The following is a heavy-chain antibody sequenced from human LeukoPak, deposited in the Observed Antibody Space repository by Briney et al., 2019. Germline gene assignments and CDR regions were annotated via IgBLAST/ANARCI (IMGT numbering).Heavy chain of an antibody. CDR3: ARHPYYDSSGYYVY. Sequence: GASVKVSCKASGYTFTGYYMHWVRQAPGQGLEWMGRINPNSGGTNYAQKFQGRVTMTRDTSISTAYMELSRLRSDDTAVYYCARHPYYDSSGYYVYWGQGTLVTVSS. J-gene: IGHJ4*02. CDR1: GYTFTGYY. V-gene: IGHV1-2*06. CDR2: INPNSGGT. D-gene: IGHD3-22*01.